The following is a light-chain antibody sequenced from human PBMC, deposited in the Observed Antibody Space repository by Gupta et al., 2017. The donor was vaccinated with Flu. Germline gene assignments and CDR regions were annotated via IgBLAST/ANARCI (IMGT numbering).Light chain of an antibody. CDR3: QQANTFPYS. V-gene: IGKV1-12*01. CDR2: AAS. J-gene: IGKJ2*03. Sequence: DIQLTQSPSSLSASVGDGVNITCRASQGINHWLAWYQQKPGKAPKLLIYAASTLQTGVPSRFSGSGSGADFTLTISSLRPEDFGTYYYQQANTFPYSFGQGTKLEIK. CDR1: QGINHW.